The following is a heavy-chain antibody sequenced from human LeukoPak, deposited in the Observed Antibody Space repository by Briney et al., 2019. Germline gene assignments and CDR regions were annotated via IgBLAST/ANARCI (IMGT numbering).Heavy chain of an antibody. CDR1: GGSISSSSYC. CDR3: ARHVGSGYYLRIFDY. V-gene: IGHV4-39*01. J-gene: IGHJ4*02. D-gene: IGHD3-22*01. CDR2: IYYSGST. Sequence: SETLSLTCTVSGGSISSSSYCWGWIRQPPGKGLEWIGSIYYSGSTYYNPSLKSRVTISVDTSKNQFSLKLSSVTAADTAVYYCARHVGSGYYLRIFDYWGQGTLVTVSS.